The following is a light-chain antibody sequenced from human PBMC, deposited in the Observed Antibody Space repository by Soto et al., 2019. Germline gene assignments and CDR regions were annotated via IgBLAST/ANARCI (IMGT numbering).Light chain of an antibody. V-gene: IGLV2-14*01. Sequence: QSVLTQPASVSGSPGQSITISCTGTSSDIGRYNYVSWFQQHPGKVPKLVIFEVNYRPSGVSDRFSGSKSGNTASLTITGLQAEDGADYYCPSCIHANNRCVCGSGTKVTVL. CDR1: SSDIGRYNY. J-gene: IGLJ1*01. CDR2: EVN. CDR3: PSCIHANNRCV.